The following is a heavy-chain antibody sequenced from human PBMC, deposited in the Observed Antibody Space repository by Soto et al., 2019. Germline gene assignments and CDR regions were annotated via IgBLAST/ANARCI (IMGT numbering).Heavy chain of an antibody. D-gene: IGHD2-15*01. CDR3: ARGRYCSGGSCYWGMDV. CDR1: GYTFTSYG. J-gene: IGHJ6*02. V-gene: IGHV1-18*01. CDR2: ISAYNGNT. Sequence: ASVKVSCKASGYTFTSYGIGWVRQAPGQGLEWMGWISAYNGNTNYAQKLQGRVTMTTDTSTSTAYMELRSLRSDDTAVYHCARGRYCSGGSCYWGMDVWGQGTTVTVSS.